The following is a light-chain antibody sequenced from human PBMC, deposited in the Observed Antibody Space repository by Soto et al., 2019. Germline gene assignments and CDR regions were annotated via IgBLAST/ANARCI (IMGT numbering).Light chain of an antibody. CDR1: QGISYY. CDR2: AAS. CDR3: QEDKRAPGLT. Sequence: DIQMTQSPSSLSASVGDRVTITCRASQGISYYLAWYQQRPGKVPKLLIYAASTLQSGVPSRFSGSGSGTDFTLTISSLQPEDVATYYYQEDKRAPGLTFGGGTKVEIK. V-gene: IGKV1-27*01. J-gene: IGKJ4*01.